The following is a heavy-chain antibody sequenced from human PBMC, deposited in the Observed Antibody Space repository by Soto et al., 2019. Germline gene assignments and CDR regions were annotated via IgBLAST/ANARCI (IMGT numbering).Heavy chain of an antibody. J-gene: IGHJ5*02. Sequence: GGSPGVSVAATLSNVSRYRMSWVRQAPGKGPECASTFSGPGGGTSDADSLKVRFTISRDNFKSSLYLQMSSLRAEDTAVYNCAKGKIRTTTCTSFDTWRQGALVTVSS. CDR1: LSNVSRYR. CDR3: AKGKIRTTTCTSFDT. V-gene: IGHV3-23*01. D-gene: IGHD1-26*01. CDR2: FSGPGGGT.